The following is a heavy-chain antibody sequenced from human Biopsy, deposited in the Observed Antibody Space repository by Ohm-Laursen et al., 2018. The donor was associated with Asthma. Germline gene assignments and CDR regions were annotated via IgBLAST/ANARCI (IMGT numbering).Heavy chain of an antibody. J-gene: IGHJ5*02. Sequence: GSSVKVSCKASAYTFIGYHLHWVRQAPGEGLEWMGRINPNGGATIYAQKFQGRVTMTRDTSISTAYMELSRLTSDDTAVYYCARVQKSPGDRWFDPWSQGTLVTVSS. CDR3: ARVQKSPGDRWFDP. D-gene: IGHD7-27*01. CDR2: INPNGGAT. V-gene: IGHV1-2*06. CDR1: AYTFIGYH.